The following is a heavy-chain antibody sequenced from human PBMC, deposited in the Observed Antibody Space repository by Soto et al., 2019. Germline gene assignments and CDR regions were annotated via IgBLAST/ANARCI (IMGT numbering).Heavy chain of an antibody. Sequence: EVQLLESGGGLGQPGGSLRLSCAASGLTFSTFAMNWVRQAPGKGLEWVSAISGNGNNVYYADSVKGRFSISRDNSKNTLFLQMSSLRAEDSAVYYCAKRGYFYESGGYYYLDLWGRGTLVTVSS. CDR1: GLTFSTFA. CDR2: ISGNGNNV. CDR3: AKRGYFYESGGYYYLDL. V-gene: IGHV3-23*01. D-gene: IGHD3-22*01. J-gene: IGHJ2*01.